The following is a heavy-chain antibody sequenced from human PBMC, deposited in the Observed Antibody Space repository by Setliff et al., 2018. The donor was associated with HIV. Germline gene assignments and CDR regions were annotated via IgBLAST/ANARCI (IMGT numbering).Heavy chain of an antibody. V-gene: IGHV1-69*02. J-gene: IGHJ6*02. CDR2: IIPIIGIE. CDR3: ANLLVLRWEPHTRKKNGMDG. Sequence: ASVKVSCKASGGTFSDYTVNWVRQAPGQGLEWMGRIIPIIGIENYAQKFQGRVTINADKSTSTAYMELNSLRSDDKAISYCANLLVLRWEPHTRKKNGMDGRGQGTTVTVSS. CDR1: GGTFSDYT. D-gene: IGHD1-26*01.